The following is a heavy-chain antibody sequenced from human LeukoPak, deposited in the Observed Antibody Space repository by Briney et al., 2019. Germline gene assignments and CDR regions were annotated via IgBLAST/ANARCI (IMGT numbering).Heavy chain of an antibody. J-gene: IGHJ3*02. CDR3: ASSHYDILTRDAFDI. Sequence: PGGSLRLSCAASGFTVSSNYMSWVRQAPGKGLEWVSVIYSGGSTYYADSVKGRFTISRDNSKNTLYLQMNSLRAEDTAVYYCASSHYDILTRDAFDIWGQGTMVTVSS. D-gene: IGHD3-9*01. V-gene: IGHV3-53*01. CDR1: GFTVSSNY. CDR2: IYSGGST.